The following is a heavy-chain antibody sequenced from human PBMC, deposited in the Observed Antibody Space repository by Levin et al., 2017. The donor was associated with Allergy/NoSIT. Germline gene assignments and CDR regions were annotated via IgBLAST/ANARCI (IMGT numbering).Heavy chain of an antibody. D-gene: IGHD2-21*01. V-gene: IGHV3-11*05. J-gene: IGHJ6*02. Sequence: GESLKISCAASGFTFTDYYMNWIRQAPGKGLEWVSYISSSSNYTNHADSVKGRFTISRDNAKNSLHLQMNSLRAEDTAVYYCARGGHIQGLIENYGLDVWGQGTTVTVSS. CDR3: ARGGHIQGLIENYGLDV. CDR1: GFTFTDYY. CDR2: ISSSSNYT.